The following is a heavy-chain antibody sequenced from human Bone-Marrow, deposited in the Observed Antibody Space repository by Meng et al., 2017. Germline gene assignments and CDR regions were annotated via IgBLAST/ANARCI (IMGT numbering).Heavy chain of an antibody. CDR2: IYYSGST. CDR1: GGSISSGNHY. Sequence: QVQLQQGGAGLLKPSETLSLTCTVSGGSISSGNHYWSWIRQHPGKGLEYIGYIYYSGSTYYNPSLKSRVIISVDTSKNQFSLRLNSVTAADTAVYYCASLYGDSSVWYLDLWGRGTLVTVFS. J-gene: IGHJ2*01. CDR3: ASLYGDSSVWYLDL. D-gene: IGHD4-17*01. V-gene: IGHV4-31*03.